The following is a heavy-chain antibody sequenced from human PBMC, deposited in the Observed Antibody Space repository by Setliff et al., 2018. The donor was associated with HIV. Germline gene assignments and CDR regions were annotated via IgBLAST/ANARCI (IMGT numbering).Heavy chain of an antibody. D-gene: IGHD2-15*01. Sequence: AGGSLRLSCAASGFGFSSYGMHWVRQAPGKGLEWVAVISYDGSNKYYVDSVTGRFTISRDNAKNSLYLQMNSLRAEDTAVYYCARSGGSCYSPGCYYYAMDVWGQGTTVTVSS. V-gene: IGHV3-33*05. J-gene: IGHJ6*02. CDR2: ISYDGSNK. CDR1: GFGFSSYG. CDR3: ARSGGSCYSPGCYYYAMDV.